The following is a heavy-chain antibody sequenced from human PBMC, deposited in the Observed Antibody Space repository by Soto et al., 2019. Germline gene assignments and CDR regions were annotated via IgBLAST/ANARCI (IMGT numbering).Heavy chain of an antibody. CDR1: GGTFSSYT. D-gene: IGHD3-3*01. CDR3: ARGGVPYDFWSGYFTNWFDP. Sequence: SVKVSCKASGGTFSSYTISWVRQAPGQGLEWMGRIIPILGIANYAQKFQGRVTITADKSTSTAYMELSSLRSEDTAVYYCARGGVPYDFWSGYFTNWFDPWGQGTLVTVSS. CDR2: IIPILGIA. V-gene: IGHV1-69*02. J-gene: IGHJ5*02.